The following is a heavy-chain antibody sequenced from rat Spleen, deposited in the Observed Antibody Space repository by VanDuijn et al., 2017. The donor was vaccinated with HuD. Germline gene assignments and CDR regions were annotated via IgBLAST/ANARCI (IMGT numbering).Heavy chain of an antibody. CDR1: GFTFSGFP. J-gene: IGHJ2*01. V-gene: IGHV5-46*01. CDR3: ARSPNYGGYSGGYYFDY. Sequence: EVQLVESGGGLVQPGRSMKLSCAASGFTFSGFPMAWVRQAPKKGLEWVAYISTGGGSTYYRDSVKGRFTISRDNAKSTLYLQMDSLRSEDTATYYCARSPNYGGYSGGYYFDYWGQGVMVTVSS. CDR2: ISTGGGST. D-gene: IGHD1-11*01.